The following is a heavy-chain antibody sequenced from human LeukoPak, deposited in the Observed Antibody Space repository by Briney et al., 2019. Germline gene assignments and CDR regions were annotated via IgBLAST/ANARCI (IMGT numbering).Heavy chain of an antibody. CDR3: AKSPSSSWYGNWFDP. CDR1: GFTFSSYA. D-gene: IGHD6-13*01. J-gene: IGHJ5*02. Sequence: GESLRLSCAASGFTFSSYAMSWVRQAPGKGLEWVSAISGSGGSTYYADSVKGRFTISRDNSKNTLYLQMNSLRAEDTAVYYCAKSPSSSWYGNWFDPWGQGTLVTVSS. CDR2: ISGSGGST. V-gene: IGHV3-23*01.